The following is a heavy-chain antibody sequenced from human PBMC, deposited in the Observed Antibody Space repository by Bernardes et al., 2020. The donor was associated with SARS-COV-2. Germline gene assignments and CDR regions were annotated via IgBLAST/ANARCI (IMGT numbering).Heavy chain of an antibody. Sequence: ASVKVSCKVSGSSLTELSIHWVRQAPGSGLEWMGGFDPEDGETVYAQNFQGRVTMTEDTSTDTAYMEPSLRPEDPAVYDCATEMHSGTYYTYFDTWGQGTLVTVS. V-gene: IGHV1-24*01. J-gene: IGHJ5*02. CDR1: GSSLTELS. CDR3: ATEMHSGTYYTYFDT. D-gene: IGHD3-10*01. CDR2: FDPEDGET.